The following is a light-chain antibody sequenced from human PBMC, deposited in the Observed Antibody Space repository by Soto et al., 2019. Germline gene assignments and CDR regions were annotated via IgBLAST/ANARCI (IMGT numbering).Light chain of an antibody. CDR1: QSVSSKY. CDR2: GTS. Sequence: EIVLTQSPGTLSLTPGERATLSCRASQSVSSKYLAWYQQKPGQAPRLLIYGTSSRATGISDRFRGSGSGTGFTLTISRLEPEDFAVYFCQQNDNSPSWTFGQGTKVDI. J-gene: IGKJ1*01. CDR3: QQNDNSPSWT. V-gene: IGKV3-20*01.